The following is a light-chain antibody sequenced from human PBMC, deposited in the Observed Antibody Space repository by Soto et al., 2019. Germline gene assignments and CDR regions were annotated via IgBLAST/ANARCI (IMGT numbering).Light chain of an antibody. V-gene: IGLV3-1*01. CDR3: QAWDSSTGL. CDR2: QDS. CDR1: KLGDKY. J-gene: IGLJ1*01. Sequence: SYELTQPPSVSVSPGQTASITCSGDKLGDKYACWYQQKPGQSPVLVIYQDSKRPSGIPERFSGSNSGNTATLTISGTQAMDEADSYCQAWDSSTGLFGPGTKLTVL.